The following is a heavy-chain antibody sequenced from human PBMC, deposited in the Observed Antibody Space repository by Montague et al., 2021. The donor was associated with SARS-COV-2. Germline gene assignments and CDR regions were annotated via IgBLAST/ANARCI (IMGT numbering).Heavy chain of an antibody. CDR3: ARLYGSGFDY. CDR2: FYDDGGN. J-gene: IGHJ4*02. V-gene: IGHV4-39*01. CDR1: GGSVSGISSD. Sequence: SETLSLTCTVAGGSVSGISSDWVWNRQPPGKGLVYNGNFYDDGGNKYSPSIKSRVTIAVDTNNDQLSLKTNSVTAADTSVYSCARLYGSGFDYWGQGTLVTVSS. D-gene: IGHD4-17*01.